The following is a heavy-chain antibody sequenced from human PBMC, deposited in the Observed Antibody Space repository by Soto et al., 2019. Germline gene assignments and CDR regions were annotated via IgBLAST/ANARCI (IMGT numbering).Heavy chain of an antibody. Sequence: QVQLVQSGAEVKKPGASVKVSCKASGYIFTNYYIYWVRQAPGQGLEYIGIINPGGGATDYAQKFQGRVTMTRDTSTSTVYMELSSLRYEDTAVYYCASGIVGAMILWFDPWGQGTLVTVSS. CDR3: ASGIVGAMILWFDP. J-gene: IGHJ5*02. CDR1: GYIFTNYY. V-gene: IGHV1-46*01. D-gene: IGHD1-26*01. CDR2: INPGGGAT.